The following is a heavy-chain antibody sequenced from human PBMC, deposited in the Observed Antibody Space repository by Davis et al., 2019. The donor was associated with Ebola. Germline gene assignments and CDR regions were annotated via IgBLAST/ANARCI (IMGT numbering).Heavy chain of an antibody. J-gene: IGHJ4*02. Sequence: AASVKVSCKASGGTFSSYAISWVRQAPGQGLEWMGRIIPILGIANYAQKFQGRVTITADKSTSTAYMELSSLRSEDTAVYYCARSFSGGYDPDDYWGQGTLVTVSS. V-gene: IGHV1-69*04. CDR1: GGTFSSYA. CDR2: IIPILGIA. D-gene: IGHD5-12*01. CDR3: ARSFSGGYDPDDY.